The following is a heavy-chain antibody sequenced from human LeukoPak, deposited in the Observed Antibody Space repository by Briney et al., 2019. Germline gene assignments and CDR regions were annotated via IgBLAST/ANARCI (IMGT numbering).Heavy chain of an antibody. CDR1: GFTFSRYW. D-gene: IGHD6-19*01. CDR3: GRDWDGSGWPIDY. V-gene: IGHV3-7*05. Sequence: GGSLRLSCAASGFTFSRYWMSWVRQAPGKGLEWVANIKTDGSQKCYVDSLEGRFIISRDNARNSLFLQMNSLRAEDTAVYYCGRDWDGSGWPIDYWGQGTLVTVSS. J-gene: IGHJ4*02. CDR2: IKTDGSQK.